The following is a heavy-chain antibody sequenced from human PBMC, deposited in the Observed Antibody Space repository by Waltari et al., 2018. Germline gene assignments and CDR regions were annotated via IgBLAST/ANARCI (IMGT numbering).Heavy chain of an antibody. Sequence: QVQLQESGPGLVKPSETLSLTCTVAGGPISRYYWSWLRQPAGKGLEWIGRIYTSGSTNYNPSLKSRVTMPVDTSKNHFSLKLSSVTAADTAVYYCARARVTTVTTSDWFDPWGQGTLVTVSS. CDR2: IYTSGST. D-gene: IGHD4-4*01. J-gene: IGHJ5*02. V-gene: IGHV4-4*07. CDR3: ARARVTTVTTSDWFDP. CDR1: GGPISRYY.